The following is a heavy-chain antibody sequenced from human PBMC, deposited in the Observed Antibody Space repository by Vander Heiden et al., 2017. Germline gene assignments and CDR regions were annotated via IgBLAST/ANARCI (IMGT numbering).Heavy chain of an antibody. V-gene: IGHV1-69*01. J-gene: IGHJ6*02. Sequence: QVQLVQSGAEVKKPGSSVKVSCKASGGTFSSYAISWVRQATGQGLEWMGGIIPIFGTANYAQKFQGRVTITADESTSTAYMELSSLRSEDTAVYYCARVPTYYYGSGSYYTGGMDVWGQGTTVTVSS. D-gene: IGHD3-10*01. CDR3: ARVPTYYYGSGSYYTGGMDV. CDR1: GGTFSSYA. CDR2: IIPIFGTA.